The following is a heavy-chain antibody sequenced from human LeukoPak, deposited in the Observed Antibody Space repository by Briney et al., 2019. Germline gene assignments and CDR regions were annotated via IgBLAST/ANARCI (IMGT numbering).Heavy chain of an antibody. CDR1: GGSISTYF. D-gene: IGHD3-10*01. V-gene: IGHV4-4*07. CDR3: AREVIIRGVTHFDY. J-gene: IGHJ4*02. Sequence: PSETLSLTCTVSGGSISTYFWSWIRQPAGKGLEWIGRIYDSGTNYNPSLKSRVTMSADTSKNRFSLKLSSVTAADTAVYFCAREVIIRGVTHFDYWGQGALVTVSS. CDR2: IYDSGT.